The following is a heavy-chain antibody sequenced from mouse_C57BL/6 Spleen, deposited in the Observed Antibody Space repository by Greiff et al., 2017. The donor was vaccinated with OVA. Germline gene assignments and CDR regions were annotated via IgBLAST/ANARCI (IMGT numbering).Heavy chain of an antibody. J-gene: IGHJ2*01. CDR2: ISDGGSYT. CDR3: ARDRGDPFDY. D-gene: IGHD3-3*01. Sequence: DVMLVESGGGLVKPGGSLKLSCAASGFTFSSYAMSWVRQTPEKRLEWVATISDGGSYTYYPDNVKGRFTISRDNAKNNLYLQMSHLKSEDTAMYYCARDRGDPFDYWGQGTTLTVSS. CDR1: GFTFSSYA. V-gene: IGHV5-4*01.